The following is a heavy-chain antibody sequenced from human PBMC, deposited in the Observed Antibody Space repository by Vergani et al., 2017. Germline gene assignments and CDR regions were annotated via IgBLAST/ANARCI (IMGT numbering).Heavy chain of an antibody. CDR1: GFTFGDYA. CDR2: IGYDGRIK. J-gene: IGHJ4*02. D-gene: IGHD4-17*01. Sequence: VQLVESGGGLVQPGRSLRLSCTASGFTFGDYAMSWFRQAPGKGLEWVAFIGYDGRIKYNVDSVKGRFTISRDTSKKTLSLQMRSLRADDTAVYYCAKDGRENSDYGYFDYWGQGTRVTVSS. V-gene: IGHV3-30*02. CDR3: AKDGRENSDYGYFDY.